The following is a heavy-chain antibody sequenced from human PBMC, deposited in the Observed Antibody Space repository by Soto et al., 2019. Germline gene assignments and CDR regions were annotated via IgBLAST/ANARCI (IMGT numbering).Heavy chain of an antibody. CDR1: GGSISSYY. Sequence: PSETLSLTCTVSGGSISSYYWSWIRQPPGKGLEWIGYIYYSGSTNYNPSLKSRVTISVDTSKNQFSLKLSSVTAADTAVYYCARLPRDYYDSSGYYYSWFDPWGQGTLVTVSS. CDR2: IYYSGST. J-gene: IGHJ5*02. V-gene: IGHV4-59*01. D-gene: IGHD3-22*01. CDR3: ARLPRDYYDSSGYYYSWFDP.